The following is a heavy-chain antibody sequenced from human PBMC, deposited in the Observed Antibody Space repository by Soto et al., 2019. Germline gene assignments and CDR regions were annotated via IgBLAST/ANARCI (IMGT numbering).Heavy chain of an antibody. Sequence: QITLKESGPALLKPTQTLPLTCTFSGFSLTTSGVGVGWIRQPPGKALEWLALIYCNDDERYSPSLRSRLTITRATAKHKVVLRMTNMEAVDTATYYCAPARRSYGDAFAFWGQGTLVTVSS. CDR1: GFSLTTSGVG. J-gene: IGHJ3*01. D-gene: IGHD4-17*01. CDR2: IYCNDDE. CDR3: APARRSYGDAFAF. V-gene: IGHV2-5*01.